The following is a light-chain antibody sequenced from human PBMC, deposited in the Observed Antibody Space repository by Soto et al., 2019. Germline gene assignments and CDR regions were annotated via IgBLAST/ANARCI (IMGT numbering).Light chain of an antibody. V-gene: IGLV2-23*02. CDR3: FSYAGAGTFV. CDR2: EVN. Sequence: QSALTQPASVSGSPGQSITISCTGTSSDVGSYNLVSWFQQHPGKAPKLFIYEVNRRPSGVSDRLSGSKSANTASLTISGLQAEDEAEYYCFSYAGAGTFVFGTGTKVTVL. CDR1: SSDVGSYNL. J-gene: IGLJ1*01.